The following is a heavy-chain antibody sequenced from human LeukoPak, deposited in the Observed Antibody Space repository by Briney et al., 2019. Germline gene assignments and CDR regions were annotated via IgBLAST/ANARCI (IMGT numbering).Heavy chain of an antibody. CDR2: FDPEDGET. V-gene: IGHV1-24*01. Sequence: GASVKVSCKVSGYTLTELSMHWVRQAPGKGLEWMGGFDPEDGETIYAQKFQGRVTMTEDTSTDTAYMELSSLRSEDTAVYYCATLGLEMATVYYFDYWGQGTLVTVSS. J-gene: IGHJ4*02. CDR1: GYTLTELS. CDR3: ATLGLEMATVYYFDY. D-gene: IGHD4-4*01.